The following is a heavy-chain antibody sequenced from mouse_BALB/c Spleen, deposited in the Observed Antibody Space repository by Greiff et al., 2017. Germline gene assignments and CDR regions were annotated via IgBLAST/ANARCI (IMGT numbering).Heavy chain of an antibody. CDR1: GFTFSSYG. CDR2: INSNGGST. V-gene: IGHV5-6-3*01. J-gene: IGHJ4*01. CDR3: ARGRYDDAMDY. Sequence: EVQVVESGGGLVQPGGSLKLSCAASGFTFSSYGMSWVRQTPDKRLELVATINSNGGSTYYPDSVKGRFTISRDNAKNTLYLQMSSLKSEDTAMYYCARGRYDDAMDYWGQGTSVTVSS. D-gene: IGHD2-14*01.